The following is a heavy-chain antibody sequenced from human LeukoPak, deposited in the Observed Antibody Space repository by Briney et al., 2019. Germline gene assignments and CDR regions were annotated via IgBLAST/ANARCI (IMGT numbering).Heavy chain of an antibody. CDR3: TATSSGY. Sequence: PGRSLRLSCAASGFTFSTYGMHWVRQAPGKGLEWVAFIRYDGSDKYYGDSVKGRFTMSRDNSKNTLYLQMNSLRVEDTAVYYCTATSSGYWGQGTLVTVSS. J-gene: IGHJ4*02. CDR2: IRYDGSDK. CDR1: GFTFSTYG. D-gene: IGHD2-2*01. V-gene: IGHV3-30*02.